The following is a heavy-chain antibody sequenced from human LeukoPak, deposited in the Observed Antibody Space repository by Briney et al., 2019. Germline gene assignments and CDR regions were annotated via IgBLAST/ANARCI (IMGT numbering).Heavy chain of an antibody. CDR2: IIPIFGTA. Sequence: SVKVSCKASGGTFSSYAISWVRQAPGQGLEWMGGIIPIFGTANYAQKFQGRVTITTDESTSTAYMELSSLRSEDTAVYYRARGDGVLRDAFDIWGQGTMVTVSS. CDR3: ARGDGVLRDAFDI. D-gene: IGHD2/OR15-2a*01. J-gene: IGHJ3*02. CDR1: GGTFSSYA. V-gene: IGHV1-69*05.